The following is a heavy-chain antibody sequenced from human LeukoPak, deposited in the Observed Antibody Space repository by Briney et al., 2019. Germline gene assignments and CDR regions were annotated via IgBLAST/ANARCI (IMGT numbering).Heavy chain of an antibody. V-gene: IGHV1-2*06. J-gene: IGHJ6*03. CDR3: ARSPGTTGYYYMDV. CDR2: INPNTGGT. CDR1: GYTFTGYY. Sequence: ASVKASCKASGYTFTGYYIHWVRQAPGQGLEWMGRINPNTGGTNYEQKFQGRVTMASDTSISTAYMELSRLRSDDTAVYYCARSPGTTGYYYMDVWGKGTTVTVSS. D-gene: IGHD1-1*01.